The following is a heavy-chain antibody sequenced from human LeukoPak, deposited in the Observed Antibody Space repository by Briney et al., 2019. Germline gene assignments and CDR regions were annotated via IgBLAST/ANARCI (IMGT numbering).Heavy chain of an antibody. J-gene: IGHJ5*01. D-gene: IGHD6-13*01. V-gene: IGHV4-38-2*01. CDR2: IYHSGST. CDR1: GYSISSGYY. Sequence: SETLSLTCAVSGYSISSGYYWGWIRPPPGKGLEWIGSIYHSGSTYYNPSLKSRVTISVDTSKNQFSLKLSSVTAADTAVYYCARHDPAGYSSSWYGCWGQGTLVTVSS. CDR3: ARHDPAGYSSSWYGC.